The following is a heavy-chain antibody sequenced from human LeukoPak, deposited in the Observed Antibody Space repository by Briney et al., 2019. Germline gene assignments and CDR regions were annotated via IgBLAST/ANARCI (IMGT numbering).Heavy chain of an antibody. Sequence: GASVKVSCKASGYTFTSYAMHWVRQAPGQRLEWMGWINAGNGNTKYSQKFQGRVTMTTDTSTSTAYMELRSLRSDDTAVYYCARAPERLGWFDPWGQGTLVTVSP. D-gene: IGHD1-1*01. V-gene: IGHV1-3*01. J-gene: IGHJ5*02. CDR2: INAGNGNT. CDR3: ARAPERLGWFDP. CDR1: GYTFTSYA.